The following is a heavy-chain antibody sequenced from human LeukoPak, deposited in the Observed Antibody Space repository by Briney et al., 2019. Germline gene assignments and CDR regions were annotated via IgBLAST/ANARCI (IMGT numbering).Heavy chain of an antibody. Sequence: PGGPLRLSCAASEFTFSTYGMHWVRQAPGKGLVWVSRINSDGSNSIYADSVKGRFTIPRDNSRDNAKVYLQMNSLRAEDTAVYYCAREVVLNGISVFDSWGQGTLVTVSS. CDR1: EFTFSTYG. CDR2: INSDGSNS. J-gene: IGHJ4*02. V-gene: IGHV3-74*01. CDR3: AREVVLNGISVFDS. D-gene: IGHD6-19*01.